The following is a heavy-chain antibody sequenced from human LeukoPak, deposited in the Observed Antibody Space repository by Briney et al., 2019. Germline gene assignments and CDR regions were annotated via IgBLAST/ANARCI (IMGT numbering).Heavy chain of an antibody. CDR1: GYSFSSYW. D-gene: IGHD2-2*01. Sequence: GESLKISRKGSGYSFSSYWIAWVRQMPGKGLEWMGVIYPRDSRTTYSPSFQDHVTISADKSISTAYLQWTSLKASDTAMYYCARHLSDITSSPNYWGPGTLVTVSS. CDR3: ARHLSDITSSPNY. CDR2: IYPRDSRT. V-gene: IGHV5-51*01. J-gene: IGHJ4*02.